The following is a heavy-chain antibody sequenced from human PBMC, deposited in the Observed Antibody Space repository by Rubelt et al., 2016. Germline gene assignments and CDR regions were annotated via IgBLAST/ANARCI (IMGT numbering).Heavy chain of an antibody. D-gene: IGHD2-2*01. CDR1: GGSISSSNW. V-gene: IGHV4-4*02. CDR2: IYHSGST. CDR3: ARRVVLQADVRNWFDP. Sequence: QVQLQESGPGLVKPSGTLSLTCAVSGGSISSSNWWSWVRQPPGKGLEWIGEIYHSGSTNYNPSLKSGVTIVVETSKNQVSLKLSSVTAADTAVYYCARRVVLQADVRNWFDPWGQGTLVTVSS. J-gene: IGHJ5*02.